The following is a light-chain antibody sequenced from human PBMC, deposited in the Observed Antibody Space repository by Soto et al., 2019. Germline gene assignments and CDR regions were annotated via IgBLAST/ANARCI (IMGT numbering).Light chain of an antibody. Sequence: QSVLTQPPSASGTPGQRVTISCSGSGSSIGTNTVNWYRQLPGTAPKLLISGDNQRPSGVPDRFSGSKSGTSASLAISGLQSEDEADYYCAAWYGSLNNVLFGGGTKVTVL. CDR2: GDN. CDR1: GSSIGTNT. V-gene: IGLV1-44*01. J-gene: IGLJ2*01. CDR3: AAWYGSLNNVL.